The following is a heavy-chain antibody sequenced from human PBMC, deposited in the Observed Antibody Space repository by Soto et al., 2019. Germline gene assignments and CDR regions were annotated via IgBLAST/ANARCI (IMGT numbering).Heavy chain of an antibody. D-gene: IGHD3-22*01. Sequence: QVQLVESGGGVVQPGRSLRLSCAASGFTFSSYGMHWVRQAPGKGLEWVAVIWYDGSNKYYADPVKGRFTISRDNSKNTLYLQMNSLRAEDTAVYYCARDYDSSGYYFDYWGQGTLVTVSS. V-gene: IGHV3-33*01. CDR2: IWYDGSNK. J-gene: IGHJ4*02. CDR3: ARDYDSSGYYFDY. CDR1: GFTFSSYG.